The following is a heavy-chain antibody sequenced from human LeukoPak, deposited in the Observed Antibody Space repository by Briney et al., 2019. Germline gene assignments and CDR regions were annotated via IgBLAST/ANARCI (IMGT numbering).Heavy chain of an antibody. Sequence: GGSLRLSCAASGFTFYTYGMHWVRQAPGKGLEYVSGIGPDGGTTYYAKSVKGRFTISRENSKSIVYLQMGSLTADDMAVYYCARGAQLTDYWGQGTLVTVSS. D-gene: IGHD6-13*01. CDR3: ARGAQLTDY. J-gene: IGHJ4*02. V-gene: IGHV3-64*01. CDR1: GFTFYTYG. CDR2: IGPDGGTT.